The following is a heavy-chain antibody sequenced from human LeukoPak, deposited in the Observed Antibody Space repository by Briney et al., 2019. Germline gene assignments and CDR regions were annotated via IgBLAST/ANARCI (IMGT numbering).Heavy chain of an antibody. V-gene: IGHV3-23*01. CDR3: VREGRGIVGASAY. J-gene: IGHJ4*02. CDR2: IIGSGRTK. Sequence: GGCLRLSCEAAGFTFISNFMSWVRQAPGEGRGWVASIIGSGRTKKYADAGNGRFTISRDNSKNSLYLQMSSLIVDDTAVYYCVREGRGIVGASAYWGRGTLVAVSS. D-gene: IGHD1-26*01. CDR1: GFTFISNF.